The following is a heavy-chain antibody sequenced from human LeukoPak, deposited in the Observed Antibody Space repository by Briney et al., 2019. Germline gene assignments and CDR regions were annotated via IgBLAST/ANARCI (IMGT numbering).Heavy chain of an antibody. V-gene: IGHV1-3*01. CDR3: ARGSASTFDP. Sequence: ASVKVSCKASGYTFTIYAMHWVRQAPGQMLECMGGINAGNGNTKYSQKFQGRVTITRDTSASTVHMELRSLRSEDTAVYYRARGSASTFDPWGQGPLVTVST. CDR2: INAGNGNT. J-gene: IGHJ5*02. CDR1: GYTFTIYA.